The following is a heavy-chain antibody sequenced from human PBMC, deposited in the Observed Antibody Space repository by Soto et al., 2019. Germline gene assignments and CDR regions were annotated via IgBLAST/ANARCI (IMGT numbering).Heavy chain of an antibody. CDR3: AKAPFSGYYYGMDV. CDR1: GFTFDDYA. Sequence: DVQLVESGGGLVQPGRSLRLSCAASGFTFDDYAMHWVRQAPGKGLEWVSGISWNSGSIGYADSVKGRFTISRDNAKNSLYLQMNSLRAEDTALYYCAKAPFSGYYYGMDVWGQGTTVTVSS. CDR2: ISWNSGSI. V-gene: IGHV3-9*01. J-gene: IGHJ6*02. D-gene: IGHD1-26*01.